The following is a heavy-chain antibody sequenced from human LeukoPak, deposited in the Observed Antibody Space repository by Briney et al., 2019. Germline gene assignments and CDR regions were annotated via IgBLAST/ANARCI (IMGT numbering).Heavy chain of an antibody. Sequence: KPSETLSLTCAISDKPFSGYYWGWIRKPPGKGLELIGEINRNGNTDYNPSLKSRVSMSIDTSKNQFSLKLISVTAADTAVYYCARLVPERFFQLNPEGYYDYWGQGTLVTVSS. CDR2: INRNGNT. CDR3: ARLVPERFFQLNPEGYYDY. J-gene: IGHJ4*02. CDR1: DKPFSGYY. V-gene: IGHV4-34*01. D-gene: IGHD3-3*01.